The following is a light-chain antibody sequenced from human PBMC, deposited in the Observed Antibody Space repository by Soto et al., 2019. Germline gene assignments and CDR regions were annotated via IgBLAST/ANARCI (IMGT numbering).Light chain of an antibody. Sequence: DIQMTQSPSSLSASVGDRVTITCRASQSISTYLNWYQHKAGKAPKLLIYAAATLESGVPSRFTGNASGTHFALTITSLQPEDFASYYCQQSLRVPLTFGGGTKVEIE. V-gene: IGKV1-39*01. CDR3: QQSLRVPLT. CDR1: QSISTY. J-gene: IGKJ4*01. CDR2: AAA.